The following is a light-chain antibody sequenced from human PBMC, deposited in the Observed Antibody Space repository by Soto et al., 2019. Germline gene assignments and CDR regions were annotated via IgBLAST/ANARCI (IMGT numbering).Light chain of an antibody. CDR3: MQALQTPAT. CDR1: QSLLHSNGYNY. J-gene: IGKJ5*01. Sequence: DIVMTQSPLSLPVTPGEPASISCWSSQSLLHSNGYNYLDWYLQKPGQSPQLLIYLGSNRASGVPDRFSGSGSGTDFTLKISRVEAEDVGVYYCMQALQTPATFGQGTRL. V-gene: IGKV2-28*01. CDR2: LGS.